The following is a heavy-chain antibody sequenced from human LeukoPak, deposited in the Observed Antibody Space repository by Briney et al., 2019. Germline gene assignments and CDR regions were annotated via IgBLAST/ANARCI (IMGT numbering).Heavy chain of an antibody. CDR1: GFTYSSYW. CDR3: ARDRDAFDI. J-gene: IGHJ3*02. V-gene: IGHV3-7*01. CDR2: IKRDGSEK. Sequence: GGSLRLSCAASGFTYSSYWMSWVRQAPGKGLEWVANIKRDGSEKYYVDSVKGRFTISRDNTKKTMYLQMNRLRAEDTAVYYCARDRDAFDIWGQGTMVTVSS.